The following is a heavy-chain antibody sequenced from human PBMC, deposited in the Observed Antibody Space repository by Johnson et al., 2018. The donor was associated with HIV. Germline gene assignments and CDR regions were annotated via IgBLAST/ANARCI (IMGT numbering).Heavy chain of an antibody. J-gene: IGHJ3*02. Sequence: VQLVESGGGLVQPGGSLRLSCAASGFTVSRNYMSWVRQVPGKGLEWVSVIYSGGSTYYADSVKGRFTISSSNSKNTLYLQMNSLRAEDTAVYFCARGPIADDAFDIWGQGTMVTVSS. CDR2: IYSGGST. D-gene: IGHD3-16*02. CDR3: ARGPIADDAFDI. CDR1: GFTVSRNY. V-gene: IGHV3-66*02.